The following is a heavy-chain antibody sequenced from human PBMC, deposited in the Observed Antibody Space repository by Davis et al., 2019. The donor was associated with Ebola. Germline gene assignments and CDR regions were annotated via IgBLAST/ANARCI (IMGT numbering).Heavy chain of an antibody. Sequence: GGSLRLSCKGSGYSFTSYWIGWVRQLPGKGLEWMGIIYPGDSDTRYSPSFQGQVTISADKSISTAYLQWSSLKASDTAMYYCARLIVSPRPYGMDVWGQGTTVTVSS. D-gene: IGHD2/OR15-2a*01. CDR1: GYSFTSYW. J-gene: IGHJ6*02. V-gene: IGHV5-51*01. CDR2: IYPGDSDT. CDR3: ARLIVSPRPYGMDV.